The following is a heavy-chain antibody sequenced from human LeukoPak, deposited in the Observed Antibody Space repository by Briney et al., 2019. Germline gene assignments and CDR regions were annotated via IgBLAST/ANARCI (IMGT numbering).Heavy chain of an antibody. D-gene: IGHD3-22*01. CDR1: GFTFSSYS. CDR3: ARDLPYYDSSGYPNWFDP. CDR2: ISGGGDDT. V-gene: IGHV3-23*01. Sequence: GGSLRLSCAASGFTFSSYSMGWVRQAPGKGLEWVSDISGGGDDTWYADSVRGRFTISRDNSKNTVYLQMNSLRAEDTAVYYCARDLPYYDSSGYPNWFDPWGQGTLVTVSS. J-gene: IGHJ5*02.